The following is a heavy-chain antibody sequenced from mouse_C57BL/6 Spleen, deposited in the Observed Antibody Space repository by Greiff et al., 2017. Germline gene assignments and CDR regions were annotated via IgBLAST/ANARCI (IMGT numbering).Heavy chain of an antibody. D-gene: IGHD6-1*01. Sequence: QVQLQQPGAELVKPGASVKMSCKASGYTFTSYWITWVKQRPGQGLEWIGDIYPGSGSTNYNEKFKSKATLTVDTSSSTAYMQLSSLTSEDSAVYYGARERRLASDGVFDYWGQGTTLTVSS. CDR3: ARERRLASDGVFDY. J-gene: IGHJ2*01. V-gene: IGHV1-55*01. CDR2: IYPGSGST. CDR1: GYTFTSYW.